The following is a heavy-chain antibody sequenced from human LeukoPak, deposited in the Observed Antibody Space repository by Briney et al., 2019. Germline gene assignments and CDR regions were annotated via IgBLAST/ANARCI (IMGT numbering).Heavy chain of an antibody. D-gene: IGHD1-1*01. V-gene: IGHV4-39*01. CDR3: ARQSGTSKRTAT. Sequence: SETLSLTCTVSGGSISSESSEGYYWGWIRQPPGKGLEWIGNIHYSGSTYYNPSLKSRATISADTPKNQFSLKLNSVTATDTAVYYCARQSGTSKRTATWGQGTLVTVPS. J-gene: IGHJ5*02. CDR2: IHYSGST. CDR1: GGSISSESSEGYY.